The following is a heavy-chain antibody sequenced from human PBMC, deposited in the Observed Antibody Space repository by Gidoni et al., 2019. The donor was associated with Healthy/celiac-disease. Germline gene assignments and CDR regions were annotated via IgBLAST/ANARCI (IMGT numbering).Heavy chain of an antibody. J-gene: IGHJ5*02. CDR1: GGSISSSSYY. V-gene: IGHV4-39*01. CDR3: ARHIQVSDPYNWFDP. Sequence: QLQLQESGPGLVKPSETLSLTCTVSGGSISSSSYYWGWIRQPPGKGLEWIGSIYYSGSTYYNPSLKSRVTISVDTSKNQFSLKLSSVTAADTAVYYCARHIQVSDPYNWFDPWGQGTLVTVSS. CDR2: IYYSGST. D-gene: IGHD5-18*01.